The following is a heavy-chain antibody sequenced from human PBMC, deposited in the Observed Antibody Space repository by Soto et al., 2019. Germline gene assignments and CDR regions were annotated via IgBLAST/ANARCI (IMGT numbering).Heavy chain of an antibody. V-gene: IGHV3-30*04. CDR1: GFSFSSYA. Sequence: GGSLRLSCAASGFSFSSYAIHWVRQAPGKGPEWVAVISSDGRNKYYADSVKGRFTISRDNSKDTLYLEMNSLRDEDTAVYYCARKAVVIRSARAALDIWGRGTMVTVSS. CDR2: ISSDGRNK. J-gene: IGHJ3*02. D-gene: IGHD2-21*01. CDR3: ARKAVVIRSARAALDI.